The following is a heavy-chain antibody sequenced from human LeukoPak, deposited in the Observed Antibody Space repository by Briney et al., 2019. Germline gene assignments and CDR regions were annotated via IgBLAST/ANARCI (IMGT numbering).Heavy chain of an antibody. CDR3: AKDRGSQAPPDY. V-gene: IGHV3-33*06. J-gene: IGHJ4*02. CDR2: IWYDGSNK. Sequence: GGSLRLSCAASECTFGTYVMHWVRQAPGKGLEWVAVIWYDGSNKYYADSVKGRFTISRDTSKSTLYLQMNSLRTEDTAVYYCAKDRGSQAPPDYWGQGTLVTVFS. CDR1: ECTFGTYV. D-gene: IGHD3-10*01.